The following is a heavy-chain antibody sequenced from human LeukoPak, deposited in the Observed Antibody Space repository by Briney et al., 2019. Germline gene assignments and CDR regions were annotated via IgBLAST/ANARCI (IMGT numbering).Heavy chain of an antibody. CDR2: INHSGST. CDR3: ARVSRDLRWLRYYYFDY. D-gene: IGHD5-12*01. V-gene: IGHV4-34*01. Sequence: PSETLSLTCAVYGGSFSGYYWSWIRQPPGKGLEWIGEINHSGSTNYNPSLKSRVTISVDTSKNQFSLKLSSVTAADTAVYYCARVSRDLRWLRYYYFDYWGQGTLVTVSS. J-gene: IGHJ4*02. CDR1: GGSFSGYY.